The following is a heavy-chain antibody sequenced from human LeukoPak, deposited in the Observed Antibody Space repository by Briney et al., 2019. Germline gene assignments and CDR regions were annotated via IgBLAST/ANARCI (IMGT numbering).Heavy chain of an antibody. J-gene: IGHJ4*02. CDR1: GYTFTGYY. D-gene: IGHD3-16*02. Sequence: ASVKVSCKASGYTFTGYYMRCVRQAPVQGLEWMGWINPNSGGTNYAQKFQGRVTMTRDTSISTAYMELSRLRSDDTAVYHCARNFRMAHGKGGAIFGYWGQGTLVTVSS. V-gene: IGHV1-2*02. CDR2: INPNSGGT. CDR3: ARNFRMAHGKGGAIFGY.